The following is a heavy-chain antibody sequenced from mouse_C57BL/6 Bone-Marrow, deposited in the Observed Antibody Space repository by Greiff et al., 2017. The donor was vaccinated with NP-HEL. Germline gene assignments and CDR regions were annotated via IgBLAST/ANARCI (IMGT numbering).Heavy chain of an antibody. CDR1: GYSFTDYN. J-gene: IGHJ1*03. Sequence: VQLQQSGPELVKPGASVKISCKASGYSFTDYNMNWVKQSNGKSLEWIGVLNPNYGTTSYNQKFKGKATLTVDQSSSTAYMQLNSLTSEDSAVYYWARRGYGSSYWYFDVWGTGTTVTVSS. CDR3: ARRGYGSSYWYFDV. CDR2: LNPNYGTT. D-gene: IGHD1-1*01. V-gene: IGHV1-39*01.